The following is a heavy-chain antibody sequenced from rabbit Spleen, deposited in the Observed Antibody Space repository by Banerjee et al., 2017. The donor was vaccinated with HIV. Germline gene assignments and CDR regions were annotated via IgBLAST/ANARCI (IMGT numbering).Heavy chain of an antibody. CDR3: ARHFSGENWAIGL. Sequence: LEESGGGLVKPGGTLTLTYTVSGFSFSSNWICWVRQAPGKGLEWIACIDTNDGDTDYANWPKGRFTISKTSSTPVTLQMTSLTAADTATYFCARHFSGENWAIGLWGPGTLVTVS. CDR2: IDTNDGDT. D-gene: IGHD2-1*01. V-gene: IGHV1S45*01. J-gene: IGHJ4*01. CDR1: GFSFSSNW.